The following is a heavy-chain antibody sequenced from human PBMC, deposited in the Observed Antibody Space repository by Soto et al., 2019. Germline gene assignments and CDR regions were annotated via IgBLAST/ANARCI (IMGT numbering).Heavy chain of an antibody. CDR3: ARYSYGLGKR. J-gene: IGHJ4*02. CDR1: GVSISSYY. Sequence: SETLSLTCTVSGVSISSYYWSWFRRPPGKGLEWIGYIYYSGSTNYNPSLKSRVTISVDTSKNQFSLKLSSVTAADTAVYYCARYSYGLGKRWGQGTLVTVSS. D-gene: IGHD5-18*01. V-gene: IGHV4-59*01. CDR2: IYYSGST.